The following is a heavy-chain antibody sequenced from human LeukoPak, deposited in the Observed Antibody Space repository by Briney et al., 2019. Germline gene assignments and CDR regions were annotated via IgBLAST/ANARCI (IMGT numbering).Heavy chain of an antibody. Sequence: GRSLRLSCAASGFTFSSYAMSWVRQAPGKGLEWVSAISGSGGSTYYADSVKGRFTISRDNSKNTLYLQMNSLRAEDTAVYYCAKFNLRDFWSGYSYMDVWGKGTTVTVSS. D-gene: IGHD3-3*01. V-gene: IGHV3-23*01. CDR3: AKFNLRDFWSGYSYMDV. J-gene: IGHJ6*03. CDR1: GFTFSSYA. CDR2: ISGSGGST.